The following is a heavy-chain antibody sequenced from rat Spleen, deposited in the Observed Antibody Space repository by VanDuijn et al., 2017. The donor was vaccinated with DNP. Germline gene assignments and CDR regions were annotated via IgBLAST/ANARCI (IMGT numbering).Heavy chain of an antibody. CDR2: ISYDGSST. J-gene: IGHJ3*01. CDR3: ARHRNNYGPFAY. CDR1: GFTFSNYG. Sequence: EVQLVESGGGLVQPGRSLKLSCAASGFTFSNYGMAWVRQAPTKGLEWVATISYDGSSTWYRDSVKGRFTISRDNAKSTLYLQMNSLRSEDTATYYCARHRNNYGPFAYWGQGTLVTVSS. D-gene: IGHD1-10*01. V-gene: IGHV5-29*01.